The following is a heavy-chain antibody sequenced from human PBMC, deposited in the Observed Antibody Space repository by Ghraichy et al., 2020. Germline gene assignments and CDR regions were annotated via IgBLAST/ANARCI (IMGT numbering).Heavy chain of an antibody. V-gene: IGHV3-23*01. CDR2: ISGSGGST. J-gene: IGHJ5*02. Sequence: GGSLRLSCAASGFTFSSYAMSWVRQAPGKGLEWVSAISGSGGSTYYADSVKGRFTISRDNSKNTLYLQMNSLRAEDTAVYYCARASAYGSGSSGWFDPWGQGTLVTVSS. CDR1: GFTFSSYA. CDR3: ARASAYGSGSSGWFDP. D-gene: IGHD3-10*01.